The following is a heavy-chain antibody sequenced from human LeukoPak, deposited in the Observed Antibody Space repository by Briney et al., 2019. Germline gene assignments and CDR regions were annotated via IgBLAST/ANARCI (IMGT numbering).Heavy chain of an antibody. CDR3: ARDYYDSSGYFDAFDI. Sequence: SETLSLTCTVSGGSISSYYWSWIRQPPGKGLEWIGYIYYSGSTNYNPSLKSRVTISVDTSKNQFSLKLSSVTAADTAVYYCARDYYDSSGYFDAFDIWGQGTIVTVSS. V-gene: IGHV4-59*01. CDR2: IYYSGST. CDR1: GGSISSYY. D-gene: IGHD3-22*01. J-gene: IGHJ3*02.